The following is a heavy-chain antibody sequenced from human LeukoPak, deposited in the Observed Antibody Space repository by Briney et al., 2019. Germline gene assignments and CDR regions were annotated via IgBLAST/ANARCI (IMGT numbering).Heavy chain of an antibody. CDR1: GFTFSFYW. Sequence: GGSLRLSCAASGFTFSFYWMHWVRQAPGKGLVWVSRINSDETSTNYADSVKGRFTISRDNAKNTLYLQMNSLRAEDTAVYYCARGGNYVGFDYWGQGTLVTVSS. J-gene: IGHJ4*02. V-gene: IGHV3-74*01. CDR3: ARGGNYVGFDY. D-gene: IGHD4-23*01. CDR2: INSDETST.